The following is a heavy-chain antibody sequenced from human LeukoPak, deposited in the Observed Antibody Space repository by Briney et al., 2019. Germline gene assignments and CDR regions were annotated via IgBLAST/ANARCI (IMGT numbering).Heavy chain of an antibody. CDR3: ASGGPTYSRAKDYYDSSGYSRTFGY. D-gene: IGHD3-22*01. CDR2: IYYSGST. J-gene: IGHJ4*02. V-gene: IGHV4-39*07. Sequence: SETLSLTCTVSGGSISSSSYYWGWIRQPPGKGLEWIGSIYYSGSTYYNPSLKSRVTISVDTSKNQFSLKLSSVTAADTAVYYCASGGPTYSRAKDYYDSSGYSRTFGYWGQGTLVTVSS. CDR1: GGSISSSSYY.